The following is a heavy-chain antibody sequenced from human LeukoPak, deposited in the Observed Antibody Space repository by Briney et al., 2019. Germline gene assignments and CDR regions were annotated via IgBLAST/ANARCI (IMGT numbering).Heavy chain of an antibody. V-gene: IGHV3-11*01. CDR3: AREASGSYWVDY. D-gene: IGHD1-26*01. J-gene: IGHJ4*02. CDR1: GFTFSDYY. Sequence: GGSLRLSCAASGFTFSDYYMSWIRQAPGKGLEWVSYISSSGSTIYYADSVKGRFTISGDNAKSSLYLQMNSLRAEDTAVYYCAREASGSYWVDYWGQGTLVTVSS. CDR2: ISSSGSTI.